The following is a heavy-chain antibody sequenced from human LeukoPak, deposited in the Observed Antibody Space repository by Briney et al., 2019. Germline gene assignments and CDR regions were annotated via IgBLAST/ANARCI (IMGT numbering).Heavy chain of an antibody. J-gene: IGHJ5*02. D-gene: IGHD6-19*01. CDR1: GGSIRSSSYY. V-gene: IGHV4-39*01. CDR3: ARLRALADTPDWFDP. Sequence: SETLSLTCTVSGGSIRSSSYYWACIRQPPGKGLEWIGSIHFRGNTYYNPSLKSRVTISVDTSKNQFSLKLSSVTAADTAVYYCARLRALADTPDWFDPWGQGALATVSS. CDR2: IHFRGNT.